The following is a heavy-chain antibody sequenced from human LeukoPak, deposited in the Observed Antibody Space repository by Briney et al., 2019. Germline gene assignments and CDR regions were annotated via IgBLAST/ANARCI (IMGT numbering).Heavy chain of an antibody. CDR1: GFNVSSNY. CDR3: ARVRSGSFDY. V-gene: IGHV3-66*01. CDR2: IYSGGST. J-gene: IGHJ4*02. D-gene: IGHD3-10*01. Sequence: PGGSLRLSCAASGFNVSSNYMSWVRQAPGKGLEWVSVIYSGGSTYYADSVKGRFTISRDNSKNTLYLQMNSLRAEDTAVYYCARVRSGSFDYWGQGTLVTVSS.